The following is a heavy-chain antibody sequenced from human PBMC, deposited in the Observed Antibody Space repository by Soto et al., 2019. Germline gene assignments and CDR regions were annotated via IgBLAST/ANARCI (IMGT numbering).Heavy chain of an antibody. V-gene: IGHV4-30-4*01. CDR1: GGSISRGYYY. J-gene: IGHJ4*01. Sequence: SETLSLTCTVSGGSISRGYYYWSWIRQPPGKGLEWIGYIYYSGSTYYNPSLKSRVTISVDTSKNQFSLKLSSVTAADTAVYYCARARNSRSTAEYYFDYRGHGPPVTVSS. CDR3: ARARNSRSTAEYYFDY. CDR2: IYYSGST. D-gene: IGHD6-6*01.